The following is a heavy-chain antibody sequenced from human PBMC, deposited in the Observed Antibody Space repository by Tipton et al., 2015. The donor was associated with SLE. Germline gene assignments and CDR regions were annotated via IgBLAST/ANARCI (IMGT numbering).Heavy chain of an antibody. CDR3: ARVPGLERSYFYYYYMDV. J-gene: IGHJ6*03. CDR2: VYPGGST. Sequence: TLSLTCTVSGGSVSNEFHYWSWIRQPAGKGLEWIGRVYPGGSTNYNPSLKSRVTISVDTSKNQFSLKLSSVTAADTAVYYCARVPGLERSYFYYYYMDVWGKGTTVTVSS. CDR1: GGSVSNEFHY. D-gene: IGHD1-1*01. V-gene: IGHV4-61*02.